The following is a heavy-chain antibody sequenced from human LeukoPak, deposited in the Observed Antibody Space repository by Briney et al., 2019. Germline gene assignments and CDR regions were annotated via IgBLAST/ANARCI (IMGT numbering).Heavy chain of an antibody. CDR2: IIPIFGTA. CDR1: GGTFSSYA. V-gene: IGHV1-69*13. CDR3: ARGGDSITMILNWFDP. D-gene: IGHD3-22*01. Sequence: SVKVSCKASGGTFSSYAISWVRQAPGQGLEWMGGIIPIFGTANYAQKFQGRVTITADESTSTAYMELSSLRSEDTAVYYCARGGDSITMILNWFDPWGQGTLVTVSS. J-gene: IGHJ5*02.